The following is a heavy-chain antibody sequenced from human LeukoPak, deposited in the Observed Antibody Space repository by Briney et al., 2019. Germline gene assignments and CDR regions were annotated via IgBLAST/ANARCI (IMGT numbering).Heavy chain of an antibody. CDR2: INPNSGGT. CDR1: GYTFTAYY. CDR3: ARGQRSLYYYYYMDV. J-gene: IGHJ6*03. Sequence: ASVKVSCKASGYTFTAYYIHWVRQAPGQGLEWMGWINPNSGGTNYAQKFQGRVTLTRDTSITTAYMELSRLRSDDTAVYYCARGQRSLYYYYYMDVWGKGTTVTVSS. V-gene: IGHV1-2*02.